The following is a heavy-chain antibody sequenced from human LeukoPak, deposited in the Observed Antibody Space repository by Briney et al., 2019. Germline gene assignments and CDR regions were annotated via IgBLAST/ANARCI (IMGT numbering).Heavy chain of an antibody. Sequence: GGSLRLSCAASGFTFSSYWMSWVRQAPGKGLEWVANIKQDGSEKYYVDSVKSRFTISRDNAKNSLYLQMNSLRAEDTAVYYCARATYSSSWYYFDYWGQGTLVTVSS. CDR1: GFTFSSYW. D-gene: IGHD6-13*01. V-gene: IGHV3-7*04. J-gene: IGHJ4*02. CDR3: ARATYSSSWYYFDY. CDR2: IKQDGSEK.